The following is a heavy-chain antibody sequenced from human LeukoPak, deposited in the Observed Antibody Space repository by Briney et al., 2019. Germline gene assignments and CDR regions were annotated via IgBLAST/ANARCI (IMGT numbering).Heavy chain of an antibody. CDR2: TWFDGSRE. D-gene: IGHD1-20*01. CDR1: GFTFSSYG. Sequence: GGSLRLSCAASGFTFSSYGMHWVRQAPGKGLEWVALTWFDGSREYYGDSVEGRFTISRDNSKNTLHLQMSSLRAEDTAVYFCARDSGITGIQRALDYWGQGTLVTVSS. V-gene: IGHV3-33*01. J-gene: IGHJ4*02. CDR3: ARDSGITGIQRALDY.